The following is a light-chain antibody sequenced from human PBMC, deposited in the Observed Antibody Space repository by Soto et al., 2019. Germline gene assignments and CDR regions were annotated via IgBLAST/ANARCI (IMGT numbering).Light chain of an antibody. CDR1: SSNIGSNT. Sequence: QPVLTQPPSASGTPGQRVTISCSGSSSNIGSNTVNWYQQLPGSAPKLLMYSTNQRPSGVPDRFSGSKSGTSASLAISGLQSEDEADYYCAAWDGSLNVVLFGGGTKLTV. V-gene: IGLV1-44*01. J-gene: IGLJ2*01. CDR2: STN. CDR3: AAWDGSLNVVL.